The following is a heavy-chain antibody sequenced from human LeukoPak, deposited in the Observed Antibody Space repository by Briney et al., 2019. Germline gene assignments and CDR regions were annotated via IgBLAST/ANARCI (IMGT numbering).Heavy chain of an antibody. Sequence: GGSLRLSCAASGFTFSSYEMNWVRQAPGKGLGWVSYISSSGSTIYYADSVKGRFTISRDNAKNSLYLQMNSLRAEDTAVYYCARALNYYGSGSYYIEDYYYYYYYMDVWGKGTTVTVSS. V-gene: IGHV3-48*03. CDR2: ISSSGSTI. CDR3: ARALNYYGSGSYYIEDYYYYYYYMDV. CDR1: GFTFSSYE. J-gene: IGHJ6*03. D-gene: IGHD3-10*01.